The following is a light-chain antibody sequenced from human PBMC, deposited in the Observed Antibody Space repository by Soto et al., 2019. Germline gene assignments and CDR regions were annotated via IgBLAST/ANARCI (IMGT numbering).Light chain of an antibody. J-gene: IGLJ2*01. CDR3: SSYGGRDNLVI. V-gene: IGLV2-8*01. Sequence: QSVLTQPPSASGSPGQSVTISCTGTSSDVGGYNYVSWYQQHPGKAPKLIISEVYKRPSGVPDRFSGSKSGNTASLTVSGLQPEDEADYYCSSYGGRDNLVIFGGGTKVTVL. CDR2: EVY. CDR1: SSDVGGYNY.